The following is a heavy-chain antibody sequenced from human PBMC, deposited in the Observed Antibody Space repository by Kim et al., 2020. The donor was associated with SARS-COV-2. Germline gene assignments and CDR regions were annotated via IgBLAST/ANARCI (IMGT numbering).Heavy chain of an antibody. V-gene: IGHV6-1*01. J-gene: IGHJ3*02. CDR3: AREAFAIVVAHAFDI. D-gene: IGHD3-22*01. Sequence: VSVNSQLTLTPDTSKNQFSLQLNSVTPEDTAVYYCAREAFAIVVAHAFDIWGQGTMVTVSS.